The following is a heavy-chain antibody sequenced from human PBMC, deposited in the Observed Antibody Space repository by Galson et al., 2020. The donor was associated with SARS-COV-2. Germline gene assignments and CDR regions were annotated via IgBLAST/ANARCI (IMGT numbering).Heavy chain of an antibody. CDR2: IYYSGST. CDR3: ARDPNTAAGSLLYFGY. J-gene: IGHJ4*02. D-gene: IGHD6-19*01. CDR1: GGSIISHY. V-gene: IGHV4-59*11. Sequence: SETLSLTCTVSGGSIISHYWSWTRQPPGKGLEWIGYIYYSGSTNYNPSLKSRVTISVDTPRNQFSLRLTSVTAADTAVYYCARDPNTAAGSLLYFGYWGQGTQVTVSS.